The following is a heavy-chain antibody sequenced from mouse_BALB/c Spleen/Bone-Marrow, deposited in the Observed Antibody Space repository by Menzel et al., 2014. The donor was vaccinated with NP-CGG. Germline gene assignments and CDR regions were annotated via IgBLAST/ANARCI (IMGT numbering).Heavy chain of an antibody. CDR2: IDPDNGYT. V-gene: IGHV1S135*01. CDR1: GYSFTDYN. Sequence: PXLVKPGASVKVSCRASGYSFTDYNMFWVKQSHGKSLEWIGYIDPDNGYTTYNQRFKGKATLTVDKSSSTAFMHRNSLKSGDAAVYYCARKLVGEDWGQGTTRTVSS. D-gene: IGHD1-3*01. CDR3: ARKLVGED. J-gene: IGHJ2*01.